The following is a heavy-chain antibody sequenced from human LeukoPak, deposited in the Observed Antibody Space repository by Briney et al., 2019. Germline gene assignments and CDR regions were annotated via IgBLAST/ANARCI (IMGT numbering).Heavy chain of an antibody. D-gene: IGHD7-27*01. CDR3: AKDGNWASVS. Sequence: GRSLRLSCVVSGFTFSVHWVRQVPAKGLEWLTFIRHDGTDQHYADSLRGRFTISRDNSKNTVYLQMNSLRPEDTALYYCAKDGNWASVSWGQGTLVTVSS. J-gene: IGHJ5*02. CDR2: IRHDGTDQ. V-gene: IGHV3-30*02. CDR1: GFTFS.